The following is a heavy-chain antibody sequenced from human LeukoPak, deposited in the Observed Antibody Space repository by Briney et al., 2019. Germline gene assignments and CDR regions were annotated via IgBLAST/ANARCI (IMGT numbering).Heavy chain of an antibody. J-gene: IGHJ4*02. V-gene: IGHV3-53*01. CDR2: IYSGGRT. D-gene: IGHD3-22*01. Sequence: GGSLRLSCAASGFTVSSNDMSWVRQAPGKGLEWVSVIYSGGRTFYADSVKGRFTISRDNSKNTQYLQMNSLRAEDTAVYYCAIYDSSGYYNYWGQGTLVTVSS. CDR1: GFTVSSND. CDR3: AIYDSSGYYNY.